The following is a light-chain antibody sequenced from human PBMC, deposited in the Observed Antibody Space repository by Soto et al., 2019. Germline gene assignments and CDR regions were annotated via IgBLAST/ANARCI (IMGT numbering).Light chain of an antibody. CDR3: SSKSDSSTLFV. V-gene: IGLV2-14*01. CDR2: EVT. CDR1: SSDVGAYNY. Sequence: QSALTQPASVSGSPGQSITISCTGTSSDVGAYNYVSWYQHHPGKVPKLLIYEVTNRPSGVSDRFSGSKSGNTASLTISGLQAEDEADYYSSSKSDSSTLFVSGTGTKVTVL. J-gene: IGLJ1*01.